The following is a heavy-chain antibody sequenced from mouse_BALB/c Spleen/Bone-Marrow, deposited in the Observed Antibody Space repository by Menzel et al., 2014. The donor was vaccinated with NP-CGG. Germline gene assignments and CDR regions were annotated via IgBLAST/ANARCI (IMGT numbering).Heavy chain of an antibody. CDR2: IHYSGNT. CDR3: ARETPVVADFDY. Sequence: VQLQQPGPDLVKPSQSLSLTCTVTGYSIASGYGWHWIRQFPGNKLEWMGYIHYSGNTDYNPSLKSRISITRDTSKNQFFLQLNSVTTEDTATYYCARETPVVADFDYWGQGTTLTVSS. D-gene: IGHD1-1*01. J-gene: IGHJ2*01. CDR1: GYSIASGYG. V-gene: IGHV3-1*02.